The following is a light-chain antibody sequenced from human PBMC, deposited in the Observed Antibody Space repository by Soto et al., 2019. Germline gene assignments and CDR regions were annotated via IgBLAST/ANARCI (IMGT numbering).Light chain of an antibody. Sequence: DIQMTQSPSSLSASVGDRVTISCRASAEISNFLAWYQRKPGNAPTLLIYGATTVQSGVPSRFSGSGSGTEFTLTTSSLQPEHVATYYCQKYDTAPLTFGGGTTVDI. CDR2: GAT. V-gene: IGKV1-27*01. J-gene: IGKJ4*01. CDR1: AEISNF. CDR3: QKYDTAPLT.